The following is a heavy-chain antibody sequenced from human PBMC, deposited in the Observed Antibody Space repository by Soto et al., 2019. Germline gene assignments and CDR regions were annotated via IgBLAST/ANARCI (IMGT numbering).Heavy chain of an antibody. D-gene: IGHD2-2*01. CDR3: AKERMEQFQLLPFFDY. J-gene: IGHJ4*02. CDR2: ISYDGSNK. Sequence: QVRLVESGGGVVQSGRSLRLSCAASGFTFSNHGMHWVRQAPGKGLEWVTVISYDGSNKYYADSVRGRFTISRDNSKNTLYLQMNSLSAEDTAVYYCAKERMEQFQLLPFFDYWGQGTLVTVYS. V-gene: IGHV3-30*18. CDR1: GFTFSNHG.